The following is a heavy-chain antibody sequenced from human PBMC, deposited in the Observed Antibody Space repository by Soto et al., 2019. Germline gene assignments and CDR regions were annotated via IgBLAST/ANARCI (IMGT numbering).Heavy chain of an antibody. D-gene: IGHD3-10*01. Sequence: EASVKVSCKASGYTFTTYGISWVRQAPGQGLEWLGWINTHNGNTNYAQNLQGRVIMTADTSTSTAYMELRSLRSDDTAIYYCTREGSAPYYYYGIDVWGQGTKVTVSS. CDR1: GYTFTTYG. CDR3: TREGSAPYYYYGIDV. V-gene: IGHV1-18*01. CDR2: INTHNGNT. J-gene: IGHJ6*02.